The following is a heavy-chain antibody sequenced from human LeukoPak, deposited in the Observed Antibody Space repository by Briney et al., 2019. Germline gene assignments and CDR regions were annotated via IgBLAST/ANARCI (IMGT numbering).Heavy chain of an antibody. D-gene: IGHD3-9*01. CDR1: GGSISSSSYY. CDR3: ARAYDILTGWTYYMDV. Sequence: SETLSLTCTVSGGSISSSSYYWGWIRQPPGKGLEWIGSIYYSGSTYYNPSLKSRVTISVDTSKNQFSLKLSSVTAADTAVYYCARAYDILTGWTYYMDVWGKGTTVTISS. V-gene: IGHV4-39*07. CDR2: IYYSGST. J-gene: IGHJ6*03.